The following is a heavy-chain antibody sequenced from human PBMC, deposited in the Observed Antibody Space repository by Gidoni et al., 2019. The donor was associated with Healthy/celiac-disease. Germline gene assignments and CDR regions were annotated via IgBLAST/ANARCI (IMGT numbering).Heavy chain of an antibody. Sequence: EVQLVESGGGLVKPGGSLRLSCASSGFTFSSYSMNWVRQAPGKGLEWVSSISSSSSYIYYADSVKGRFTISRDNAKNSLYLQMNSLRAEDTAVYYCARVSVQYYDFWSGSGDYWGQGTLVTVSS. V-gene: IGHV3-21*01. CDR2: ISSSSSYI. D-gene: IGHD3-3*01. CDR3: ARVSVQYYDFWSGSGDY. CDR1: GFTFSSYS. J-gene: IGHJ4*02.